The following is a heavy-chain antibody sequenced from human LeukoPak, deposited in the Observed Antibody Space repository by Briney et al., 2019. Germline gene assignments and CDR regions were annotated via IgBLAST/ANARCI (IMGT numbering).Heavy chain of an antibody. D-gene: IGHD4-17*01. CDR3: ARGKTTVTPGYFDY. J-gene: IGHJ4*02. CDR1: GFTFSSYW. CDR2: IKQDGSEG. V-gene: IGHV3-7*03. Sequence: GGSLRLSCVGSGFTFSSYWMSWVRQAPGRGLEWVANIKQDGSEGYYVDSMKGRFTISRDNAENSLYLQMNSLRAEDTAVYYCARGKTTVTPGYFDYGGQGTLVTVSP.